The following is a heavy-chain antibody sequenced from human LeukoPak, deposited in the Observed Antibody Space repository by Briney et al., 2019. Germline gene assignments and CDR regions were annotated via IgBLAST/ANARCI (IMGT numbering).Heavy chain of an antibody. Sequence: ASVKVSCKASRYTFGTYAISWVRQAPGQGLEWMGWVSAYNGQISYAQKFQGRVTMTTDTSTSTGYMDLKSLRSDDTAVYYCARSPNILTAINDYWGQGTLVTFSS. V-gene: IGHV1-18*04. CDR2: VSAYNGQI. CDR3: ARSPNILTAINDY. J-gene: IGHJ4*02. D-gene: IGHD3-9*01. CDR1: RYTFGTYA.